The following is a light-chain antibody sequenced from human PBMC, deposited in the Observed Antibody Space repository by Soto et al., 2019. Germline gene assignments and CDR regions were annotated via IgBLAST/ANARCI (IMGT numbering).Light chain of an antibody. CDR1: QTISSSS. CDR3: QQYGSSST. J-gene: IGKJ5*01. CDR2: GAS. V-gene: IGKV3-20*01. Sequence: TLSGRASQTISSSSLAWYQQKGGQAPRLLIYGASSRATGIPDRFSGSGSGTDFTLTISRLEPDDFAVYYCQQYGSSSTFGQGTRLEIK.